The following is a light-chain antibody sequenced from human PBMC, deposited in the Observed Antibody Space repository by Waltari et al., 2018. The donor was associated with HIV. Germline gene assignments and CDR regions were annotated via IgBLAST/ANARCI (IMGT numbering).Light chain of an antibody. J-gene: IGLJ2*01. CDR1: RLGDKY. Sequence: SYELPQSPSVSVSPGQTASITCSGDRLGDKYVSWYQQKPGQSPVLVISQDFRRPSGIPERFSGSNSGNTATLTISGTQAMDEADYYCQAWDSSTTSAVFGGGTKLTVL. V-gene: IGLV3-1*01. CDR2: QDF. CDR3: QAWDSSTTSAV.